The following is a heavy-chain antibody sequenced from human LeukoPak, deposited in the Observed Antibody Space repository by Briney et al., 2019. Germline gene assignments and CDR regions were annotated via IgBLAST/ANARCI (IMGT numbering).Heavy chain of an antibody. D-gene: IGHD3-22*01. CDR3: ARDYDSSGYYSPFDY. Sequence: ASVKVSCKASGYTFTGYYMHWVRRAPGQGLEWMGWINPNSGGTNYAQKFQGRVTMTRDTSISTAYMELSRLRSDDTAVYYCARDYDSSGYYSPFDYWGQGTLVTVSS. J-gene: IGHJ4*02. CDR1: GYTFTGYY. CDR2: INPNSGGT. V-gene: IGHV1-2*02.